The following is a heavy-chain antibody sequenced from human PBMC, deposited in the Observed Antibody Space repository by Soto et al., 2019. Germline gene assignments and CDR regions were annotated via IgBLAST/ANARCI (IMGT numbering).Heavy chain of an antibody. CDR2: IYYSGRT. D-gene: IGHD5-12*01. V-gene: IGHV4-59*01. J-gene: IGHJ5*02. CDR1: GGSISSYY. CDR3: ARDDPTIDNWFDP. Sequence: PSETLSLTCTVSGGSISSYYWSWIRQPPGKGLEWIGYIYYSGRTNYNPSLKSRVNISVDTSKNQFSLKMSSVTAADTAVYYCARDDPTIDNWFDPWGQGTLVTVSS.